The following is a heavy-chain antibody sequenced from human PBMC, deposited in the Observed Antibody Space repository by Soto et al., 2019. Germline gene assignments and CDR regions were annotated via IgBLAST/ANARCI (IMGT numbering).Heavy chain of an antibody. Sequence: GVPMKISSEGSGYSVTSYWSGLVSKMPGKGLEWMGIIYPGDSDTRYSPSFQGQVTISADKSISTAYLQWSSLKASDTAMYYCARQYDILTGYYNVRRYYYYGMDVWGQGTTVTVSS. CDR3: ARQYDILTGYYNVRRYYYYGMDV. D-gene: IGHD3-9*01. CDR1: GYSVTSYW. CDR2: IYPGDSDT. J-gene: IGHJ6*02. V-gene: IGHV5-51*01.